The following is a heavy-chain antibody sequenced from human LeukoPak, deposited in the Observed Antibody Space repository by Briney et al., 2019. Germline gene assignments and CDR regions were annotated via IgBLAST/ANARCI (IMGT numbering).Heavy chain of an antibody. Sequence: PSETLSLTCAVYGGSFSGYYWSWIRQPPGKGLEWIGEINHSGSTNYNPSLKSRVTISVDTSKNQFSLKLSSVTAADTAVYYCARGPRVYSSSWYGGFDYWGQGTLVTVSS. CDR2: INHSGST. CDR1: GGSFSGYY. D-gene: IGHD6-13*01. J-gene: IGHJ4*02. CDR3: ARGPRVYSSSWYGGFDY. V-gene: IGHV4-34*01.